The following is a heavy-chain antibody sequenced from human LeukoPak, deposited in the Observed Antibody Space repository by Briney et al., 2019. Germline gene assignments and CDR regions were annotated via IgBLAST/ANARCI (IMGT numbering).Heavy chain of an antibody. J-gene: IGHJ4*02. CDR3: AGQNYSSSWYVPAPFDY. CDR2: INPSGGST. CDR1: GYTFTSYY. V-gene: IGHV1-46*01. Sequence: ASVKVSCKASGYTFTSYYMHWVRQAPGQGLEWMGIINPSGGSTSYAQKFQGRVTMTRDTSTSTVYMELSSLRSEDTAVYYCAGQNYSSSWYVPAPFDYWGQGTLVTVSS. D-gene: IGHD6-13*01.